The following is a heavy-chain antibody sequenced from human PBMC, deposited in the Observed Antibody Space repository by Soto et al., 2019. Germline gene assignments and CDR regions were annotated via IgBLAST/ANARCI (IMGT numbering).Heavy chain of an antibody. D-gene: IGHD4-17*01. CDR2: IIPIFGTA. J-gene: IGHJ5*02. V-gene: IGHV1-69*12. CDR3: ARERAGDYPPTNCYDP. CDR1: GGTFSSYA. Sequence: QVQLVQSGAEVKKPGSSVKVSCKASGGTFSSYAISWVRQAPGQGLEWMGGIIPIFGTANYAQKFQGRVTITADESTSTAYMELSSQRSEDTAVYYCARERAGDYPPTNCYDPWGQGTLVTVSS.